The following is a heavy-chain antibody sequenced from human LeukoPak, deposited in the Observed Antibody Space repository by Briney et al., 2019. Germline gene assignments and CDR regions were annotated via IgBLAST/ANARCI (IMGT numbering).Heavy chain of an antibody. CDR3: GRDPIEAGGYVDY. V-gene: IGHV1-2*02. D-gene: IGHD6-13*01. CDR1: GYTFTDYY. J-gene: IGHJ4*02. CDR2: LNSKSGGT. Sequence: ASVNVPCTPSGYTFTDYYTSWVRPAPREGPGWVGWLNSKSGGTNYPQKFQGRVTMTRDTAISTAYMELSRLASDDTAIYYCGRDPIEAGGYVDYWGEGTLATVPS.